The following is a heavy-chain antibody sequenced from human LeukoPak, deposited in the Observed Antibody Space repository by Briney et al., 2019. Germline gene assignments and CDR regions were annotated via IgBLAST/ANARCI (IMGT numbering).Heavy chain of an antibody. CDR3: VRDYD. CDR2: IGGIGTYI. CDR1: GFTFSDYS. D-gene: IGHD3-16*01. J-gene: IGHJ4*02. Sequence: TPGGSLRLSCAASGFTFSDYSINWVRQAPGKGLEWVLSIGGIGTYIYYADSVKGRFTISRDNAKNSLFLQMNGLRAEDTAVYYCVRDYDWGQGTLVTVSS. V-gene: IGHV3-21*01.